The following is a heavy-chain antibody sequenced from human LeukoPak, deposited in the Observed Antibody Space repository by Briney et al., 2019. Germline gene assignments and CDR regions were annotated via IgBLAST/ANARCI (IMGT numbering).Heavy chain of an antibody. J-gene: IGHJ4*02. CDR2: INSDGSWT. Sequence: AGGSLRLSCAASGFTFSNYWMHWVRQAPGKGLVWVSHINSDGSWTSYADSVKGRFTISKDSAKNTVYLQMNSLRAEDTAVYYCVSFYETYWGRGTLVTVSS. D-gene: IGHD2/OR15-2a*01. CDR1: GFTFSNYW. V-gene: IGHV3-74*01. CDR3: VSFYETY.